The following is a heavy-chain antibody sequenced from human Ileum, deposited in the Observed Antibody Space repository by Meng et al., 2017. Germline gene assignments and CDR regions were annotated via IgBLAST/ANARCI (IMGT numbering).Heavy chain of an antibody. Sequence: QVQLQESGPGLVKPSGTLPLTCAGSVGSISISNWWNWVRQPPGKGLEWIGEIYHTGGTNYNPSLKRRVTISVDKSKNQFSLEVTSVTAADTAVYYCARVRCASVSCYGDSYFDYWGQGILVTVSS. V-gene: IGHV4-4*02. D-gene: IGHD2-15*01. CDR3: ARVRCASVSCYGDSYFDY. CDR1: VGSISISNW. CDR2: IYHTGGT. J-gene: IGHJ4*02.